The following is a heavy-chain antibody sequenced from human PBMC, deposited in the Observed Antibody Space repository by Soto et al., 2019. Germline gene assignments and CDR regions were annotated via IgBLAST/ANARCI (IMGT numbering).Heavy chain of an antibody. Sequence: GASVKVSCKASGYTFTSYAMHWVRQAPGQRLEWMGWINAGNGNTKYSQKFQGRVTITRDTSASTAYMELSSLRSEDTAVYYCARGAGVTRLYYYYYMDVWGEGTTVTVSS. CDR1: GYTFTSYA. CDR3: ARGAGVTRLYYYYYMDV. CDR2: INAGNGNT. J-gene: IGHJ6*03. D-gene: IGHD2-21*02. V-gene: IGHV1-3*01.